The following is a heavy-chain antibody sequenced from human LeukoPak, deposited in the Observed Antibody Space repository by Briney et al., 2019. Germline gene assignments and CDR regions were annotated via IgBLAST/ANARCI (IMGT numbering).Heavy chain of an antibody. V-gene: IGHV1-8*01. Sequence: ASVKVSCKASGYTFTSYDINWVRQATGQGLEWMGWVNPNSGHTGYAQKFQGRVTMARNTSISTAYMELSSLRSEDTAVYYCARGAPGSYCSGGSCPYFDYWGQGTLVSVSS. CDR1: GYTFTSYD. J-gene: IGHJ4*02. D-gene: IGHD2-15*01. CDR3: ARGAPGSYCSGGSCPYFDY. CDR2: VNPNSGHT.